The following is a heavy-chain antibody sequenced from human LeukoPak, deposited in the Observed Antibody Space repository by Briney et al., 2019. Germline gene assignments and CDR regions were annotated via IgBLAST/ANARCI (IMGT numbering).Heavy chain of an antibody. D-gene: IGHD6-19*01. V-gene: IGHV3-64*01. CDR2: ISSNGGST. CDR3: ARGSSGWYENYYYYYYMDV. J-gene: IGHJ6*03. CDR1: GFTFSCYA. Sequence: GGSLRLSCAASGFTFSCYAMHWVRQAPGKGLEYVSAISSNGGSTYYANSVKGRFTISRDNSKNTLYLQMGSLRAEDMAVYYCARGSSGWYENYYYYYYMDVWGKGTTVTVSS.